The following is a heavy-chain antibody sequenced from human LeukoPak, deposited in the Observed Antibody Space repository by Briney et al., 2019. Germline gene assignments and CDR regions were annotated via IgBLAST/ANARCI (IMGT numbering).Heavy chain of an antibody. CDR2: ISGGST. Sequence: GGSLRLSCAASGFTVSSNEMSWVRQAPGKGLEWVSSISGGSTYYADSRKGRFTISRDNAKNSVYLRMNSLRAEDTAVYFCASAANENYFDFWGQGTLVTVSS. J-gene: IGHJ4*02. CDR3: ASAANENYFDF. CDR1: GFTVSSNE. V-gene: IGHV3-38-3*01. D-gene: IGHD3-3*01.